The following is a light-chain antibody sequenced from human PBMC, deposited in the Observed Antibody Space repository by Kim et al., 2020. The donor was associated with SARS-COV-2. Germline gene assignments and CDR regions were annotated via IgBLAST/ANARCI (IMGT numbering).Light chain of an antibody. CDR3: QQYNSYRT. V-gene: IGKV1-5*01. J-gene: IGKJ1*01. Sequence: SAAVENTVTMTYRASHSISSWLACYQLKPGKAPKLLIYDASSLKSGVPSRFSCSGSGTEFTLTISSLQPDDFATYYCQQYNSYRTFGQGTKVDIK. CDR1: HSISSW. CDR2: DAS.